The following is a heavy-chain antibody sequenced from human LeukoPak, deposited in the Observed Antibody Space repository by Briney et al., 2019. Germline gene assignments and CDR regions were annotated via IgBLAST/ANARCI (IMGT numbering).Heavy chain of an antibody. V-gene: IGHV3-48*01. CDR1: GLTFNNYA. J-gene: IGHJ4*02. CDR2: ISSSSSTI. CDR3: ARDREVVVASRLFDY. Sequence: GGSLRLSCAVSGLTFNNYAMSWVRQAPGKGLEWVSYISSSSSTIYYADSVKGRFTISRDNVKNSLYLQMNSLRAEDTAVYYCARDREVVVASRLFDYWGQGTLVTVSS. D-gene: IGHD2-15*01.